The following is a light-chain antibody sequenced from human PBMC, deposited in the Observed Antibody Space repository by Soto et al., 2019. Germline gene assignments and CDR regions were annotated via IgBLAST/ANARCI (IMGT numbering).Light chain of an antibody. CDR2: DVS. CDR1: SSDVGGYNY. V-gene: IGLV2-14*01. J-gene: IGLJ1*01. Sequence: QSAMTQPASVSGSPGQSITISCTGTSSDVGGYNYVSWYQQHPGKAPNLMIYDVSNRPSGVSNRFSGSKSGNTASLTISGLQAEDEDDYYCSSYTSSSTLFGTGTKLTVL. CDR3: SSYTSSSTL.